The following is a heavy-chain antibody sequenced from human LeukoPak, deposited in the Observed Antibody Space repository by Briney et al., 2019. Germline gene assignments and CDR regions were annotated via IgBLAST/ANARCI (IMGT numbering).Heavy chain of an antibody. CDR1: GFTFSSYW. V-gene: IGHV3-74*01. D-gene: IGHD6-13*01. Sequence: GGSLRLSCAASGFTFSSYWMHWVRQGPGKGLVWVSRINSDGSSTRNADSVKGRFTISRDDATNSLYLQMNSLRIEDTAVYYCAREGQQSYGMDVWGQGTTVTVSS. J-gene: IGHJ6*02. CDR3: AREGQQSYGMDV. CDR2: INSDGSST.